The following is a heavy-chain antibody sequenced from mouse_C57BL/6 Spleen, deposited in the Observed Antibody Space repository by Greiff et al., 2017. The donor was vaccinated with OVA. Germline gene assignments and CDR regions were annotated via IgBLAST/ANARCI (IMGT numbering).Heavy chain of an antibody. J-gene: IGHJ2*01. D-gene: IGHD1-1*01. Sequence: EVKLVESGGGLVKPGGSLKLSCAASGFTFSSYAMSWVRQTPEKRLEWVATISDGGSYTYSPDNVKGRFTISRDNAKNNLYLQMSHLKSEDTAMYYCARILSLSITTVVADYFDYWGQGTTLTVSS. V-gene: IGHV5-4*03. CDR3: ARILSLSITTVVADYFDY. CDR1: GFTFSSYA. CDR2: ISDGGSYT.